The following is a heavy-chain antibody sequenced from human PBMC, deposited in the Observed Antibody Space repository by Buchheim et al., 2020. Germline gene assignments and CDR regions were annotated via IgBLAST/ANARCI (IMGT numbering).Heavy chain of an antibody. D-gene: IGHD2-2*01. CDR3: ARGAEPTSTSSLVTFDS. CDR2: INFSGTT. Sequence: QVHLQESGPGLVKPSGTLSLTCAVSGASLRSSNWWSWLRQPPGGGLEWIGEINFSGTTDSNPSVPSGVTISMDKSTNQLSLTLTSVTAADTAIYYCARGAEPTSTSSLVTFDSWGQGIL. J-gene: IGHJ5*01. CDR1: GASLRSSNW. V-gene: IGHV4-4*02.